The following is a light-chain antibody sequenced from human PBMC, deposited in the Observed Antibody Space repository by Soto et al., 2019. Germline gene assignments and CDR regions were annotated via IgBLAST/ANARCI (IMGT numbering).Light chain of an antibody. CDR2: AAS. CDR3: QQYNSYST. J-gene: IGKJ1*01. CDR1: QNIVNC. V-gene: IGKV1-5*01. Sequence: DIQMTQSPSSLTASVGDTVTITCRTRQNIVNCVNWYQQRPGKAPDLLISAASTLHSGDPSRFSGSGSGTEFTLTISSLQPDDFATYYCQQYNSYSTFGQGTKVDIK.